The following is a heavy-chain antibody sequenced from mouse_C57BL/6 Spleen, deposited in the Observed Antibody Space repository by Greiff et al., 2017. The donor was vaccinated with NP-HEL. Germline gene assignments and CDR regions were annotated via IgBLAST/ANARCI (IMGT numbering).Heavy chain of an antibody. V-gene: IGHV3-6*01. CDR2: ISYDGSN. J-gene: IGHJ1*03. D-gene: IGHD4-1*01. Sequence: VQLQQSGPGLVKPSQSLSLTCSVTGYSITSGYYWNWIRQFPGNKLEWMGYISYDGSNNYNPSLKNRISITRDTSKNQFFLKLNSVTTEDTATYYCATLTGTSWYFDVWGTGTTVTVSS. CDR1: GYSITSGYY. CDR3: ATLTGTSWYFDV.